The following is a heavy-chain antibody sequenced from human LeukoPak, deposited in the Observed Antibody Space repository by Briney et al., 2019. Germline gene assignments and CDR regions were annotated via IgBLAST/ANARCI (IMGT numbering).Heavy chain of an antibody. V-gene: IGHV4-59*01. D-gene: IGHD3-3*01. CDR3: ARFSPAITIFHTRDWFDP. CDR1: GGSISSYY. Sequence: SETLSLTCTVSGGSISSYYWSWIRQPPGKGLEWIGYIYYSVSTNYNPSLKSRVTISVDTSKNQFSLELSSVTAADTAVYYCARFSPAITIFHTRDWFDPWGQGTLVTVSS. J-gene: IGHJ5*02. CDR2: IYYSVST.